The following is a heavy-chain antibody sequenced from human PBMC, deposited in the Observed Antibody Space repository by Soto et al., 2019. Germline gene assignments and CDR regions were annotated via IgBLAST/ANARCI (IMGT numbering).Heavy chain of an antibody. Sequence: LSPTCTVSAGSISSGNYYWTWLRQHPGKGVEWIGYFYYGASTYYNPSLKSRVYISVDTSKNQFSLKLSAVTAADTSVYYCARRLGTAGPIDSWGQGTLVTVSS. CDR1: AGSISSGNYY. J-gene: IGHJ4*02. D-gene: IGHD7-27*01. V-gene: IGHV4-31*03. CDR3: ARRLGTAGPIDS. CDR2: FYYGAST.